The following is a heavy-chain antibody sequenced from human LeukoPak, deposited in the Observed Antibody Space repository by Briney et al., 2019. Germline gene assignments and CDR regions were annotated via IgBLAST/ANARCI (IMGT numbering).Heavy chain of an antibody. D-gene: IGHD5-18*01. CDR3: AREVDTAMVTWAFDI. CDR2: IYYSGST. CDR1: GGSISSYY. V-gene: IGHV4-59*01. J-gene: IGHJ3*02. Sequence: SETLSLTCTVSGGSISSYYWSWIRQPPGKGLEWIGYIYYSGSTNHNPSLKSRVTISVDTSKNQFSLKLSSVTAAETAVYYCAREVDTAMVTWAFDIWGQGTMVTVSS.